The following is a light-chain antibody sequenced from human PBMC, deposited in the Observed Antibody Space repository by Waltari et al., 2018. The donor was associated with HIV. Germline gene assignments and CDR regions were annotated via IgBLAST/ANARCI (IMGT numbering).Light chain of an antibody. Sequence: QSVLTQPPSVSGAPGQRVTISVPGSITNIGAGSDVHWSQQLPGTAPKLLIYGNSNRPSGVPDRFSGSKSGTSASLAITGLQAEDEADYYCQSYDSSLSGSGVFGGGTKLTVI. CDR3: QSYDSSLSGSGV. V-gene: IGLV1-40*01. CDR1: ITNIGAGSD. CDR2: GNS. J-gene: IGLJ3*02.